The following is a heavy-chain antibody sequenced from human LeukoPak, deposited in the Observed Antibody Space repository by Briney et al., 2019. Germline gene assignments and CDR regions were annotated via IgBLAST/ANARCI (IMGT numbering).Heavy chain of an antibody. CDR1: GFTFSSYW. V-gene: IGHV3-74*01. Sequence: GGSLRLSCAASGFTFSSYWMHWVRQAPGKGLVWVSRINSDGSSTSYADSVKGRFTISRDNAKNTLYLQMNSLRAEDTAVYYCAKDMSAAGLFDYWGQGTLVTVSS. J-gene: IGHJ4*02. CDR3: AKDMSAAGLFDY. D-gene: IGHD6-13*01. CDR2: INSDGSST.